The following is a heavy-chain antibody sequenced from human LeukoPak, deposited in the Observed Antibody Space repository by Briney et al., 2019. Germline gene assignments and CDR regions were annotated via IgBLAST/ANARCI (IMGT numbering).Heavy chain of an antibody. V-gene: IGHV4-38-2*02. D-gene: IGHD2-15*01. CDR2: IYHSGST. J-gene: IGHJ4*02. CDR3: ARVPPGGYCSGGSCYSHDY. Sequence: PSETLSLTCTVSGASISSDYWSWIRQPPGKGLEWIGSIYHSGSTYYNPSLKSRVTISVDTSKNQFSLKLSSVTAADTAVYYCARVPPGGYCSGGSCYSHDYWGQGTLVTVSS. CDR1: GASISSDY.